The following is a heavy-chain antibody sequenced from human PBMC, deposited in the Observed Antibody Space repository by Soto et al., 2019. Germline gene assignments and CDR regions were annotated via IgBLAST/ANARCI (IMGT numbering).Heavy chain of an antibody. Sequence: PSETLSLTCTGSGGSISNGDYYWSWIRQPPGKGLQWIGYIYYSGDTYYNPSLKSRVTVSVDTSKNQFSLKLSSVTAADTAVYYCARDRNRHYHGMAVWGQGTTVTVSS. J-gene: IGHJ6*02. V-gene: IGHV4-30-4*01. CDR1: GGSISNGDYY. CDR2: IYYSGDT. CDR3: ARDRNRHYHGMAV.